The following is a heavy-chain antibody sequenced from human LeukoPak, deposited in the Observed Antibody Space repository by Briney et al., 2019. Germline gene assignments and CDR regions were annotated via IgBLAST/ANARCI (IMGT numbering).Heavy chain of an antibody. Sequence: QPGGSLRLSCAASGFTFSSYAMSWVRQAPGKGLEWVSGITGSGDTTFYADSVKGRFTISRDNSDNTLYLQMNSLRAEDTAVYYCTTRLQHHFDYWDQGTQVTVSS. V-gene: IGHV3-23*01. J-gene: IGHJ4*02. D-gene: IGHD2-15*01. CDR1: GFTFSSYA. CDR3: TTRLQHHFDY. CDR2: ITGSGDTT.